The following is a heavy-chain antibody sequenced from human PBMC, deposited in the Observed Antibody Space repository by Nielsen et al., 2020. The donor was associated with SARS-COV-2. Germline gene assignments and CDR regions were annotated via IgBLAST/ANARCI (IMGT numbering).Heavy chain of an antibody. J-gene: IGHJ4*02. Sequence: GESLKISCAASGFTFSNYAMSWVRQGPGKGLEWVSLIYSVDGSTYYADSVKGRFTISRDNSKNTLYLQMHSLRAEDTAVYYCAREASSGYFDYWGQGTLVTVSS. CDR2: IYSVDGST. CDR1: GFTFSNYA. V-gene: IGHV3-23*03. CDR3: AREASSGYFDY. D-gene: IGHD6-19*01.